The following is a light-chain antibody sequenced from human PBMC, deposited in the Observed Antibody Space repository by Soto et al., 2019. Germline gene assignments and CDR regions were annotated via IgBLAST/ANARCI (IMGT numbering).Light chain of an antibody. J-gene: IGLJ2*01. CDR3: SSYTSSSTVV. Sequence: QSALTQPASVSGSPGQSTTISCTGTSSDVGGYNYVSWYQHHPGKAPKLMIYDVSNRPSGVSDRFSGSKSGNTASLTISGLQAEDEGDYYCSSYTSSSTVVFGGWTKLTVL. CDR2: DVS. CDR1: SSDVGGYNY. V-gene: IGLV2-14*03.